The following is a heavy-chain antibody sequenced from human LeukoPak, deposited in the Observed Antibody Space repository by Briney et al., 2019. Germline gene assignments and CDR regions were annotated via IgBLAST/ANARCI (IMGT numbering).Heavy chain of an antibody. CDR1: GYIFTGYY. CDR3: ARDVVPYYYYMDV. J-gene: IGHJ6*03. D-gene: IGHD3-10*01. V-gene: IGHV1-2*02. Sequence: ASVKVSCKASGYIFTGYYMHWVRQAPGQGLEWMGWINPSSGATNYAQKLQGRVTMTTDTSTSTAYMELRSLRSDDTAVYYCARDVVPYYYYMDVWGKGTTVTVSS. CDR2: INPSSGAT.